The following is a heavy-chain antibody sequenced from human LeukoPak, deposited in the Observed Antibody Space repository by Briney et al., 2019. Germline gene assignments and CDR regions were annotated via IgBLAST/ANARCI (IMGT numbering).Heavy chain of an antibody. J-gene: IGHJ3*02. CDR1: GDSVSSNSAA. Sequence: SQTLSLTCAISGDSVSSNSAAWNWIRQSPSRGLEWLGRTYYRSKWYNDYAVSVKSRITINPDTSKNQFSLKLSSVTAADTAVYYCARGSGITMIVVVIGDAFDIWGQGTMVTVSS. V-gene: IGHV6-1*01. CDR3: ARGSGITMIVVVIGDAFDI. D-gene: IGHD3-22*01. CDR2: TYYRSKWYN.